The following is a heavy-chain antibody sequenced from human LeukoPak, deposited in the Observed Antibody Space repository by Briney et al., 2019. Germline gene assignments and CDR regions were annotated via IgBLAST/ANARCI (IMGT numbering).Heavy chain of an antibody. J-gene: IGHJ4*02. CDR3: AKDRRAMEGFDY. Sequence: PGGSLRPSCAASGFTFSSYAMSWVRQAPGKGLEWVSAISGSGGSTYYADSVKGRFTISRDNSKNTLYLQMNSLRAEDTAVYYCAKDRRAMEGFDYWGQGTLVTVSS. D-gene: IGHD3-3*01. CDR2: ISGSGGST. CDR1: GFTFSSYA. V-gene: IGHV3-23*01.